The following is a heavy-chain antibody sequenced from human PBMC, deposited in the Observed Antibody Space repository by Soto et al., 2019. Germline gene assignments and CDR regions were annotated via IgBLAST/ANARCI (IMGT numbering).Heavy chain of an antibody. V-gene: IGHV1-18*01. D-gene: IGHD2-2*01. CDR2: ISSYNGNT. Sequence: GASVKVSCKASGYTFTSYGISWVRQAPGQGLEWMGWISSYNGNTNYAQKVQGRVTMTTDTSASTTYMELRSLRSDDTAVYYCARGPRYCSSSSCFSRVTWFDTWGQGTLVTVSS. CDR3: ARGPRYCSSSSCFSRVTWFDT. CDR1: GYTFTSYG. J-gene: IGHJ5*02.